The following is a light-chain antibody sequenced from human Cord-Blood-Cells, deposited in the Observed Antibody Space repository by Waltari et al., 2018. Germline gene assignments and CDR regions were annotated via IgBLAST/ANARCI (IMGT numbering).Light chain of an antibody. Sequence: IVMTQSPDSLAVSLGERDTIHCKSSQSVLYSSNNKNYLAWYQQKPGQPPKLLIYWASTRESGVPDRFSGSGSGTDFTLTISSLQAEDVAVYYCQQYYSTPYTFGQGTKLEIK. J-gene: IGKJ2*01. CDR3: QQYYSTPYT. CDR2: WAS. CDR1: QSVLYSSNNKNY. V-gene: IGKV4-1*01.